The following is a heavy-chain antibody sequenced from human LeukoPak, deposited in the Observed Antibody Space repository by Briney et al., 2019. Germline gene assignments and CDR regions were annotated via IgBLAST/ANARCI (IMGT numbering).Heavy chain of an antibody. V-gene: IGHV3-74*01. J-gene: IGHJ4*02. CDR1: GFTFSPYW. CDR2: INGDGSST. CDR3: ARGKSGVVDY. Sequence: GGSLRLSCAASGFTFSPYWMRWVRQAPGKGLVWVSRINGDGSSTSYADSVKGRVTISRDNAKSTLYLQMNSLRAEDTAVFYCARGKSGVVDYWGQGTLVTVSS. D-gene: IGHD3-3*01.